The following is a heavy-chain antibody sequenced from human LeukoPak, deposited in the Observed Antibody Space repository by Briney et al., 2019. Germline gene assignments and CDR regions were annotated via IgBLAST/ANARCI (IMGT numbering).Heavy chain of an antibody. Sequence: PSETLSLTCTVSGGSISSGDYYWSWIRQPPGKGLEWIEYIYYSGSTYYNPSLKSRVTISVDTSKNQFSLKLSSVTAADTAVYYCARGPPVYYYYGMDVWGQGTTVTVSS. CDR2: IYYSGST. CDR3: ARGPPVYYYYGMDV. V-gene: IGHV4-30-4*01. CDR1: GGSISSGDYY. J-gene: IGHJ6*02.